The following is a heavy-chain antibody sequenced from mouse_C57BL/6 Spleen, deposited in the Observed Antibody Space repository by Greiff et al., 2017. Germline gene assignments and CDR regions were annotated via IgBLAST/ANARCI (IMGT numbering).Heavy chain of an antibody. CDR1: GYTFTSYW. J-gene: IGHJ4*01. V-gene: IGHV1-52*01. CDR2: IDPSDSDT. CDR3: VGGGNYVYVYAMDY. D-gene: IGHD2-1*01. Sequence: QVHVKQPGAELVRPGSSVKLSCKASGYTFTSYWMHWVKQRPIQGLEWIGNIDPSDSDTHYNQKFKDKATLTVDKSSSTAYMQLSSLTSEDSAVYYGVGGGNYVYVYAMDYWGQGTSVTVSS.